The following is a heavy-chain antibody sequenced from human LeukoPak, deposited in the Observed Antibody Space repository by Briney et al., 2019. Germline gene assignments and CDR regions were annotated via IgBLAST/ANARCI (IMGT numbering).Heavy chain of an antibody. V-gene: IGHV3-33*01. J-gene: IGHJ6*02. CDR1: GFTFSSYG. D-gene: IGHD4-17*01. CDR2: IWCDGSNK. CDR3: ARAYGDYFSSLYYYYGMDV. Sequence: GGSLRLSCAASGFTFSSYGMHWVRQAPGKGLEWVAVIWCDGSNKYYADSVKGRFTISRDNSKNTLYLQMNSLRAEDTAVYYCARAYGDYFSSLYYYYGMDVWGQGTTVTVSS.